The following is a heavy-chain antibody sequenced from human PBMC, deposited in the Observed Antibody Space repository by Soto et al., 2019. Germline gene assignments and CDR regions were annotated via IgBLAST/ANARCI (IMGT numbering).Heavy chain of an antibody. Sequence: GGSLRLSCAASGFTFSTYALSWVRQAPGKGLEWVSAISANGQGIYYADSVRGRFIISRDNSKNTIFLHMDSLRAEDTAVYYCAKDRNYPRDQFHYWGQGTQVTVSS. J-gene: IGHJ4*02. CDR2: ISANGQGI. V-gene: IGHV3-23*01. D-gene: IGHD1-7*01. CDR1: GFTFSTYA. CDR3: AKDRNYPRDQFHY.